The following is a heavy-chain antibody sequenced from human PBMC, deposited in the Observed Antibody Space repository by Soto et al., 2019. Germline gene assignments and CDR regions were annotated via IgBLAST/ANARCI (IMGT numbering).Heavy chain of an antibody. D-gene: IGHD3-16*02. Sequence: SETLSLTCAVYGGSFSGYYWSWIRQPPGKGLEWIGEINHSGSTNYNPSLKSRVTISVDTSKNQLSLKLSSVTAADTAVYYCARGGGYYDYVWGSYRYTGRAFDIWGQGTMVTVSS. CDR3: ARGGGYYDYVWGSYRYTGRAFDI. CDR1: GGSFSGYY. V-gene: IGHV4-34*01. J-gene: IGHJ3*02. CDR2: INHSGST.